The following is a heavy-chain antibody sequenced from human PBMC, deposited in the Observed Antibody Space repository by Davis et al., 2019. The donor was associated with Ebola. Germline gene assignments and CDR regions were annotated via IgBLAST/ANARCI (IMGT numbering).Heavy chain of an antibody. CDR3: ARVEYCSSTSCFYYYYYGMDV. Sequence: GESLKISCLASGFTFKSYAMHWVRQAPGKGLEYVAGITGDGDNTYHADSVQGRFSISRDNSKNTLYLQMNSLRAEDTAVYYCARVEYCSSTSCFYYYYYGMDVWGKGTTVTVSS. D-gene: IGHD2-2*01. V-gene: IGHV3-64*04. CDR2: ITGDGDNT. J-gene: IGHJ6*04. CDR1: GFTFKSYA.